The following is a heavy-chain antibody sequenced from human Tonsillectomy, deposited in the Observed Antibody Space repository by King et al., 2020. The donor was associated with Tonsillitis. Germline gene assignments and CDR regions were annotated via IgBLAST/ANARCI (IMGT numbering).Heavy chain of an antibody. D-gene: IGHD1-20*01. Sequence: DVQLVESGGGLVQPGGSLRLSCAASGFIFSNCAMSWVRQVPEKGLEWVSVISGSGYRTNYADSVKGRFTISRDNSKNTLYLQLNSLTAEDTAVYYCAKEPYHPYNWNSQFDYWGQGTLVTVSS. CDR1: GFIFSNCA. CDR3: AKEPYHPYNWNSQFDY. J-gene: IGHJ4*02. CDR2: ISGSGYRT. V-gene: IGHV3-23*04.